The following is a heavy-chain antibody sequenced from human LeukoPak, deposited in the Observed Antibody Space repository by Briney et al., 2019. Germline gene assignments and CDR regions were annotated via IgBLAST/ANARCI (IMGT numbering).Heavy chain of an antibody. Sequence: GGSLRLSCAASGFTFSTSAMCWGRQAPGKGLEWGSPLSGSGVSTYYADSVKGRFTISRDNSKNTLYLQMNSLRAEDTAVYYCAKSFWWFGEFSPFDNWGQGTLVTVSS. D-gene: IGHD3-10*01. V-gene: IGHV3-23*01. J-gene: IGHJ4*02. CDR3: AKSFWWFGEFSPFDN. CDR1: GFTFSTSA. CDR2: LSGSGVST.